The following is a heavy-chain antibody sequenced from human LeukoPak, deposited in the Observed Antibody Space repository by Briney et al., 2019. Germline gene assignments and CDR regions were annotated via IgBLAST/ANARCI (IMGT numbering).Heavy chain of an antibody. CDR1: GGSFSGYY. CDR3: ARDRYYYDSSGHPGDY. CDR2: INHSGST. Sequence: SETLSLTCAVYGGSFSGYYWSWIRQPPGKGLEWIGEINHSGSTNYNPSLKSRVTMSVDTSKNQFSLKLSSVTAADTAVYYCARDRYYYDSSGHPGDYWGQGTLVTVSS. V-gene: IGHV4-34*01. D-gene: IGHD3-22*01. J-gene: IGHJ4*02.